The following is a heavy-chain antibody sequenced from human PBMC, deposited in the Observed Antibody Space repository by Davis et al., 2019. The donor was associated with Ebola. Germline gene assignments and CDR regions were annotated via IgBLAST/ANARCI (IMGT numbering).Heavy chain of an antibody. Sequence: GGSLRLSCAASGFTFSSYWMSWVRQAPGKGLEWVANIKQDGSEKYYVDSVKGRFTISRDNAKNSLYLQMNSLRAEDTAVYYCAKDSLEVTTAYYYYGMDVWGQGTTVTVSS. CDR3: AKDSLEVTTAYYYYGMDV. J-gene: IGHJ6*02. CDR2: IKQDGSEK. V-gene: IGHV3-7*01. D-gene: IGHD4-17*01. CDR1: GFTFSSYW.